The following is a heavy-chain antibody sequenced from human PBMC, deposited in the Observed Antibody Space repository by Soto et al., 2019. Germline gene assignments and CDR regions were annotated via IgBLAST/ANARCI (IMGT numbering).Heavy chain of an antibody. J-gene: IGHJ3*02. CDR3: AKEDNWDPHAFDI. CDR1: GFTFNNYA. V-gene: IGHV3-23*01. CDR2: IGSGVGGT. Sequence: PGGSLRLSCAASGFTFNNYAMSWVRQALGKGLEWVSAIGSGVGGTYYADSVKGRFTITRDNSNNRLYLQMNSLRAEDTAVYYCAKEDNWDPHAFDIWGQGTMVTVSS. D-gene: IGHD1-1*01.